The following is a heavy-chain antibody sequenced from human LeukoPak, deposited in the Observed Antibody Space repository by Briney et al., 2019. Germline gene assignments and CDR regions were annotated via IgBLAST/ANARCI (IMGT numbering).Heavy chain of an antibody. Sequence: ASVKDSCLATGYILPGYLKHEVRQAPGQGLEWMGWINPNSGGTNYAQKFQGRVTMTRDTSISTAYMELIRLRADDTAVYYCARPWTWTYYYDSSGYYFDYWGQGTLVTVSS. D-gene: IGHD3-22*01. J-gene: IGHJ4*02. CDR1: GYILPGYL. CDR2: INPNSGGT. V-gene: IGHV1-2*02. CDR3: ARPWTWTYYYDSSGYYFDY.